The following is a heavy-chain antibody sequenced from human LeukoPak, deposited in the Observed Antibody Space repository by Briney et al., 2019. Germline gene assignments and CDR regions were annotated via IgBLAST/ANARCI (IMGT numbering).Heavy chain of an antibody. V-gene: IGHV1-18*01. Sequence: ASVKVSCKASGYTFTDYGISWVRQAPGQGLEWMGWISAYNGDTNCAQKVQGRVTLTTDTSTSTAYMDLKSLRSDDTALYYCARGKIGDAFDIWGQGTMVTVSS. D-gene: IGHD2/OR15-2a*01. CDR1: GYTFTDYG. CDR3: ARGKIGDAFDI. CDR2: ISAYNGDT. J-gene: IGHJ3*02.